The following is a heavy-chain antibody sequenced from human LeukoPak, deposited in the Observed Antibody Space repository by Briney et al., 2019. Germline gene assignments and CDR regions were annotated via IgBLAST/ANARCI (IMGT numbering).Heavy chain of an antibody. CDR1: GFTFSSYN. CDR2: ISSSSSYI. CDR3: ARDLQRYYFGTSGYYFGAFDI. D-gene: IGHD3-22*01. V-gene: IGHV3-21*01. Sequence: GGSLRLSCAASGFTFSSYNINWVRQAPGKGLEWVSSISSSSSYIYYADSVKGRFIISRDNAKNSLYLQMNSLRAEDTAVYYCARDLQRYYFGTSGYYFGAFDIWGQGTMVTVSS. J-gene: IGHJ3*02.